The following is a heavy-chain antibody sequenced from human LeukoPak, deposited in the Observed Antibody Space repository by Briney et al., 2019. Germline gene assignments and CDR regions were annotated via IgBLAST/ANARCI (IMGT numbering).Heavy chain of an antibody. Sequence: GGSLRLSCAASGFTFSSYGMHWVRQAPGKGLEGVAFIRYDGSNKYYADSVKGRFTISRDNSKNTLYLQMNSLRAEDTAVYYCAKDLPHYYDSSGYPGLLDYWGQGTLVTVSS. J-gene: IGHJ4*02. V-gene: IGHV3-30*02. CDR2: IRYDGSNK. CDR3: AKDLPHYYDSSGYPGLLDY. D-gene: IGHD3-22*01. CDR1: GFTFSSYG.